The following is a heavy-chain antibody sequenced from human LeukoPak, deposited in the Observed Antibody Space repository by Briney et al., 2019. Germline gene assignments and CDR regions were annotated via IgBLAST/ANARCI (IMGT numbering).Heavy chain of an antibody. V-gene: IGHV3-74*01. D-gene: IGHD4-17*01. Sequence: GGSLRLSCAASGFTFSSYWMHWVRQPPGKGLVWVSRINSDGGSTTYADSVKGRFTISRENARNTLYLQMNSLRAEDTAVYYCARSPYGGYGDNWGQGTLVTVSS. CDR3: ARSPYGGYGDN. J-gene: IGHJ4*02. CDR1: GFTFSSYW. CDR2: INSDGGST.